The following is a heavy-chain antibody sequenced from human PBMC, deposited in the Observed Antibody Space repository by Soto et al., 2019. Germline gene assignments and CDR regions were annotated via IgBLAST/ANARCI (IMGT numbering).Heavy chain of an antibody. CDR1: GYTFTNYD. Sequence: GAPVKVSCKASGYTFTNYDINWVRQAAGQGLEWMGWMNPNSGNTGYAQKFQGRVTMTRNTSITTAFLELSSLRSDDTAVYYCARNPSYSGSGSYYPPDYWGQGSLVTVSS. D-gene: IGHD3-10*01. CDR2: MNPNSGNT. CDR3: ARNPSYSGSGSYYPPDY. J-gene: IGHJ4*02. V-gene: IGHV1-8*01.